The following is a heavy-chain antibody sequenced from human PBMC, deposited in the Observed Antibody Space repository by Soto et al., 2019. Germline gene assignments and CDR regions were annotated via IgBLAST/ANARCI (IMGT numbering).Heavy chain of an antibody. CDR3: AKRSSSSTFDY. CDR1: GFTFSSYA. V-gene: IGHV3-23*01. D-gene: IGHD6-6*01. J-gene: IGHJ4*02. Sequence: EVQLLESGGGLVQPGASLRLSCAAAGFTFSSYAMSWVRQAPVKGLEWVSVVSGSDDSTYYADSVKGRFTISRDNSKNTLYLQMNSLRAEDTAVYYCAKRSSSSTFDYWGQGTLVTVSS. CDR2: VSGSDDST.